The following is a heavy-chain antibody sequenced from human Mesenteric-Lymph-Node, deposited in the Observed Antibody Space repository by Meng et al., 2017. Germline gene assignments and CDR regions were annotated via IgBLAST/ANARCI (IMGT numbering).Heavy chain of an antibody. CDR3: ARRGSLTYYFDY. CDR2: IIPIFGTA. J-gene: IGHJ4*02. CDR1: GGTFSSYA. Sequence: QVMFVESGVEVHKPGTSVKCACMASGGTFSSYASSWVRHAPGQGLEWIGGIIPIFGTANYAQKFQGRVTITADKSTSTDYMELSSLRSEDTAVYYCARRGSLTYYFDYWGQGTLVTVSS. D-gene: IGHD6-19*01. V-gene: IGHV1-69*06.